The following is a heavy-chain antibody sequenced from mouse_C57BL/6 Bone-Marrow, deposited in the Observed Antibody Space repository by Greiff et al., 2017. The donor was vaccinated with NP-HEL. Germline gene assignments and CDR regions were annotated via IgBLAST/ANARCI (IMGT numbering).Heavy chain of an antibody. D-gene: IGHD1-1*01. CDR1: GYTFTSYG. J-gene: IGHJ3*01. Sequence: VKLQESGAELARPGASVKLSCKASGYTFTSYGISWVKQRTGQGLEWIGEIYPRSGNTYYNEKFKGKATLTADKSSSTAYMELRSLTSEDSAVYFCARSPYYYGSRVLFAYWGQGTLVTVSA. CDR3: ARSPYYYGSRVLFAY. CDR2: IYPRSGNT. V-gene: IGHV1-81*01.